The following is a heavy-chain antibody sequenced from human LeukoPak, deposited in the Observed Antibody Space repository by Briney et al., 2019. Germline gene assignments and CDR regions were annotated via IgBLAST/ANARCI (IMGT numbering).Heavy chain of an antibody. CDR2: IYPGDSDT. V-gene: IGHV5-51*01. CDR3: ARTYGSGTYYTWVGAFDI. CDR1: GYSFTSYW. Sequence: GESLKISCKGSGYSFTSYWIGWVRQMPGKGLEWMGIIYPGDSDTRYSPSFQGQVTISADKSITTAYLQWSSLKASDTAMYYCARTYGSGTYYTWVGAFDIWGQGTMVTVPS. D-gene: IGHD3-10*01. J-gene: IGHJ3*02.